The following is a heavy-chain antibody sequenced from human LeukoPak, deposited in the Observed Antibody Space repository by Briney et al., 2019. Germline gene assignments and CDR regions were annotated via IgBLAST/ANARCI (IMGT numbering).Heavy chain of an antibody. Sequence: GGSLRLSCAASGFTFSSYWMSWVRQAPGKGLEWVANIKHDGSERYYVDSVKGRFTISRDNAKNSLYLQMNSLRAEDTAVYYCARESGDLDFDYWGQGTLVTVSS. CDR3: ARESGDLDFDY. CDR2: IKHDGSER. V-gene: IGHV3-7*01. D-gene: IGHD7-27*01. CDR1: GFTFSSYW. J-gene: IGHJ4*02.